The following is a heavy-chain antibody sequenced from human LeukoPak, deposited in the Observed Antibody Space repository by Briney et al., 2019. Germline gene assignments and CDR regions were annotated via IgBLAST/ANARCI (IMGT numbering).Heavy chain of an antibody. CDR3: ARGDDEFWSGYQGYYFDY. CDR1: GFTFSSYA. CDR2: ISSSSSYI. J-gene: IGHJ4*02. D-gene: IGHD3-3*01. Sequence: GGSLRLSCAASGFTFSSYAMNWVRQAPGKGLEWVSSISSSSSYIYYADSVKGRFTISRDNAKNSLYLQMNSLRAEDTAVYYCARGDDEFWSGYQGYYFDYWGQGTLVTVSS. V-gene: IGHV3-21*01.